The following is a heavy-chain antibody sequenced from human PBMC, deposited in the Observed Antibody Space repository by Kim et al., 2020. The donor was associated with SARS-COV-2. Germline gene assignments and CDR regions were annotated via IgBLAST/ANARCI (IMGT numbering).Heavy chain of an antibody. CDR2: INTNTGNP. V-gene: IGHV7-4-1*02. CDR1: GYTFTCYA. Sequence: ASVKVSCKASGYTFTCYAMNWVRQAPGQGLEWMGWINTNTGNPTYAQGFTGRFVFSLDTSVSTAYLQISSLKAEDTAVYCCAREGLAAAVPYNWFDPWGQGTLVTVSS. CDR3: AREGLAAAVPYNWFDP. D-gene: IGHD6-13*01. J-gene: IGHJ5*02.